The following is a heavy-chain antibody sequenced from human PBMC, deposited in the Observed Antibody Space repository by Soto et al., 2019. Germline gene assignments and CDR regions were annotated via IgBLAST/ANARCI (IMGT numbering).Heavy chain of an antibody. Sequence: ASVKVSCKASGYTFTSYYMHWVRQAPGQGLEWMGIINPSGGSTSYAQKFQGRVTMTRDTSTSTVYMELSSLRSEDTAVYYCARDENPTYYYDSSGYYAYWGQGXLVTVYS. CDR2: INPSGGST. CDR3: ARDENPTYYYDSSGYYAY. CDR1: GYTFTSYY. D-gene: IGHD3-22*01. V-gene: IGHV1-46*01. J-gene: IGHJ4*02.